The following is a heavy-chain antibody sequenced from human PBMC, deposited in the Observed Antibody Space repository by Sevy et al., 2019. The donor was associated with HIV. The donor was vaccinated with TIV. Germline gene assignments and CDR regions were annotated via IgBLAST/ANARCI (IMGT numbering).Heavy chain of an antibody. J-gene: IGHJ4*02. V-gene: IGHV3-33*01. CDR1: GFTFRSYG. Sequence: GGSLRLSCAASGFTFRSYGMHWVRQAPGKGLEWVAVIWDNGSKKYYADSVKGRFTISRDNSKNTLYLQMNSLRAEDTAVYYCARGGYCTNNVCYASIDYWGRGTLVTVSS. CDR3: ARGGYCTNNVCYASIDY. D-gene: IGHD2-8*01. CDR2: IWDNGSKK.